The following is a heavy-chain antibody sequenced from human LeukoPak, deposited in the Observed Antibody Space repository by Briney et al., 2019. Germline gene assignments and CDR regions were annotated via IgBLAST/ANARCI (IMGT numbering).Heavy chain of an antibody. CDR2: IYYSGST. V-gene: IGHV4-39*07. Sequence: SETLSLTCTVSGGSISSSTYYWGWIRQPPGKGLEWIGSIYYSGSTYYNPALKSRVTISVDTSKNQFSLKLSSVTAADTAVYYCARTMVRGVSAFDIWGQGTMVTVSS. J-gene: IGHJ3*02. CDR1: GGSISSSTYY. CDR3: ARTMVRGVSAFDI. D-gene: IGHD3-10*01.